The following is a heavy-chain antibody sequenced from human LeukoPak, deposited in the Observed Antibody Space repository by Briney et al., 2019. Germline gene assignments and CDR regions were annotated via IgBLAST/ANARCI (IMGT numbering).Heavy chain of an antibody. V-gene: IGHV4/OR15-8*01. Sequence: KASETLSLTCDVSGVSIDSTNWWNWVRQPPGKGLEWIGEIHHDGRINYNPSLKSRATLSVDKSMNQFSLRLNSVTAADTAMYYCARSHDHLWGNYPDYWGQGTLVTVSS. D-gene: IGHD3-16*02. CDR2: IHHDGRI. CDR1: GVSIDSTNW. J-gene: IGHJ4*02. CDR3: ARSHDHLWGNYPDY.